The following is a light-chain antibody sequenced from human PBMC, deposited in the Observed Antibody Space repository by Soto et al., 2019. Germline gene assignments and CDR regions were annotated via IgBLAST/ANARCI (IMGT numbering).Light chain of an antibody. Sequence: AIRMTQSASAVSASTGDRVTITCRASQGISSYLAWYQQKPGKAPKLLIYAASTLQSGVPSRFSGSGSGTDFTLTISSLQPEDFATYYCQQSYSTGITFGQGTRLEIK. CDR2: AAS. V-gene: IGKV1-8*01. CDR1: QGISSY. J-gene: IGKJ5*01. CDR3: QQSYSTGIT.